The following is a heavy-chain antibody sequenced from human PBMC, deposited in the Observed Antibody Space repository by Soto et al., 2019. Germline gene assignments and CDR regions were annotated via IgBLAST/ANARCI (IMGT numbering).Heavy chain of an antibody. Sequence: LSLTCTVSGGSISSYYWSWIRQPPGKGLEWVAVIWYDGSNKYYADSVKGRFTISRDNSKNTLYLQMNGLRAEDTAVYYCARPYLGIAAAGPFDYWXQGTLVTVSS. J-gene: IGHJ4*02. CDR2: IWYDGSNK. D-gene: IGHD6-13*01. V-gene: IGHV3-33*08. CDR1: GGSISSYY. CDR3: ARPYLGIAAAGPFDY.